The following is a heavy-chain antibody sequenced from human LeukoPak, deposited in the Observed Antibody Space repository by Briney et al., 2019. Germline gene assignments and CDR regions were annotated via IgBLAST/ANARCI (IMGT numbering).Heavy chain of an antibody. CDR3: ARYYYGSGSYHYYYYYGMDV. Sequence: ASVKVSCKTSGYTFTTYGISWVRQAPGQGPEWMGWISTNNGDTNYAQKFQGRVTLTADTSTSTTYMELRSLRSDDTAVYYCARYYYGSGSYHYYYYYGMDVWGQGTTVTVSS. D-gene: IGHD3-10*01. CDR1: GYTFTTYG. V-gene: IGHV1-18*01. CDR2: ISTNNGDT. J-gene: IGHJ6*02.